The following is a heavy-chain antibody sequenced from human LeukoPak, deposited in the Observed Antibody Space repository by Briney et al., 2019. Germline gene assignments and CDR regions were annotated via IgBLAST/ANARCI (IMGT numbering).Heavy chain of an antibody. J-gene: IGHJ4*02. CDR2: ISYDGSNK. D-gene: IGHD5-12*01. Sequence: GGSLRLSCAASGFTFSSCGMHWVRQAPGKGLEWVVVISYDGSNKYYADSVKGRFTISRDNSKNTLYLQMNSLRAEDTAVYYCANEKTGYRRFDYWGQGTLVTVSS. V-gene: IGHV3-30*18. CDR1: GFTFSSCG. CDR3: ANEKTGYRRFDY.